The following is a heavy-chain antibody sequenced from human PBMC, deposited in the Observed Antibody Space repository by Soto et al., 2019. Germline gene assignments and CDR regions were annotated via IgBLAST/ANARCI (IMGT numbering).Heavy chain of an antibody. CDR2: INAYNGNT. V-gene: IGHV1-18*01. Sequence: ASVKVSCKASGYTFTSYGISWVRQAPGQGLEWMGWINAYNGNTNYAQKLQGRVTMTTDTSTSTAYMDLRSLRSEDTAMYYCERSPYSSSYYCAIDYWGQRNQVTVSS. CDR3: ERSPYSSSYYCAIDY. D-gene: IGHD3-22*01. J-gene: IGHJ4*02. CDR1: GYTFTSYG.